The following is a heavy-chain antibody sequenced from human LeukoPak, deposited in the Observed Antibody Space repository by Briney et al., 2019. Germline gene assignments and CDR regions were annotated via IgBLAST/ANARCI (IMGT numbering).Heavy chain of an antibody. Sequence: ASVKVSCKASGYTFTSYGISWVGQAPGQGVEWMGWISAYNGNTNYAQKLQGRVTMTTDTSTSTAYMELRSLRSDDTAVYYCARDAMVRGTFDYWGQGTLVTVSS. V-gene: IGHV1-18*04. J-gene: IGHJ4*02. D-gene: IGHD3-10*01. CDR2: ISAYNGNT. CDR1: GYTFTSYG. CDR3: ARDAMVRGTFDY.